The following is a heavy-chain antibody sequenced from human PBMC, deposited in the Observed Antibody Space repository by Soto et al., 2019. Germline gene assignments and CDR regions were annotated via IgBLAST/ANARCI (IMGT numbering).Heavy chain of an antibody. D-gene: IGHD3-10*01. Sequence: QVQLVESGGGVVQPGRSLRLSCAASGFTFSSYAMHWVRQAPGKGLEWVAVIWDDGSNKDYIDSVKGRFTISRDNSKNTLYLQMNSRRVEDTALYYCASGRYGSGTYPSDYWGQGTLVTVAS. CDR1: GFTFSSYA. CDR3: ASGRYGSGTYPSDY. CDR2: IWDDGSNK. V-gene: IGHV3-33*01. J-gene: IGHJ4*02.